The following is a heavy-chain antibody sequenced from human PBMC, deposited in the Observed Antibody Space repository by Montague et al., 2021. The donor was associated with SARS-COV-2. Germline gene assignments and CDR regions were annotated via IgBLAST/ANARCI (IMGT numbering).Heavy chain of an antibody. CDR2: YYSGST. CDR1: GASINSRH. CDR3: ARQGGSNYDWFDP. D-gene: IGHD1-26*01. V-gene: IGHV4-59*08. J-gene: IGHJ5*02. Sequence: SETLSLTCTVSGASINSRHWSWIRQPPGKGLEWIGYYYSGSTKYNPSLKSRVTISVDTSRNQFSVKVTSVTAADTAVYYCARQGGSNYDWFDPWGQGTLVTVSS.